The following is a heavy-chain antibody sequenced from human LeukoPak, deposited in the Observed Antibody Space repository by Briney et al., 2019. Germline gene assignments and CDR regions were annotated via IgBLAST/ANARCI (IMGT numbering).Heavy chain of an antibody. V-gene: IGHV1-2*05. D-gene: IGHD3-22*01. Sequence: ASVKVSCKASGGTFSSYAISWVRRAPGQGLEWMGRINPNSGGTNYAQKFQGRVTMTRLRSDDTAVYYCARVGYYESSGYYEYWGQGTLVTVSS. CDR2: INPNSGGT. CDR3: Y. CDR1: GGTFSSYA. J-gene: IGHJ4*02.